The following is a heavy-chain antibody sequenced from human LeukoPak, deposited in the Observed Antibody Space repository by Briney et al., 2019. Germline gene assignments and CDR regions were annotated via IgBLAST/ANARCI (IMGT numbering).Heavy chain of an antibody. CDR3: ARLRGLIDH. V-gene: IGHV3-11*01. CDR1: GFILSDHY. J-gene: IGHJ4*02. CDR2: INSDSTTL. Sequence: PGGSLSLSCAASGFILSDHYMSWIRQAPGKGLEGVAYINSDSTTLYYADSVKGRFTVSRDNAKNSLYLHMNSLGVDDTAVYYCARLRGLIDHWGQGALVTVSS. D-gene: IGHD3-10*01.